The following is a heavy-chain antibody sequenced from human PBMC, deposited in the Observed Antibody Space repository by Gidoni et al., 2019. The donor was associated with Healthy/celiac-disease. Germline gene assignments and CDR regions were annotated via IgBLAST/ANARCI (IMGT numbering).Heavy chain of an antibody. V-gene: IGHV1-69*01. CDR1: GGTFSSYS. Sequence: QVQLVQSGAEVKKPGSSVKVSCKASGGTFSSYSISWVRQAPGQGREWMGGIIPILGTANYAQKFQGRVTITADESTSTAYMELSSLRSEDTAVYYCARHAIPAARGFDYWGQGTLVTVSS. D-gene: IGHD2-2*01. J-gene: IGHJ4*02. CDR2: IIPILGTA. CDR3: ARHAIPAARGFDY.